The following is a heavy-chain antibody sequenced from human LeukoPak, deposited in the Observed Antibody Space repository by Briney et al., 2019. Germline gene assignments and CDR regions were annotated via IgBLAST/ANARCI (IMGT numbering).Heavy chain of an antibody. CDR1: GFTFSSYS. CDR3: ARLDGYNRYFLDY. Sequence: GGSLRLSCAASGFTFSSYSMNWVRQAPGKGLEWVSYISSGGDFIRYAASVKGRFTISRDNTKNSLYLQMNSLRDEDTAVYYCARLDGYNRYFLDYWGQGTPVTVSS. V-gene: IGHV3-21*05. D-gene: IGHD5-24*01. CDR2: ISSGGDFI. J-gene: IGHJ4*02.